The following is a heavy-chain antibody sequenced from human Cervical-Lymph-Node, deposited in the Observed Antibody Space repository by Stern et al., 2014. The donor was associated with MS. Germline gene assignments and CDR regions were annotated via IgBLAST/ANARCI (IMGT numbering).Heavy chain of an antibody. CDR3: ARGIVSNRPAATLHNLFDP. CDR2: IIPIIGLP. Sequence: MQLVESGADVKKPGSSVKGSCKASGGTFSSSYAVSWVRQAPGQGLEWMGRIIPIIGLPNYAQKFQSRLTITAANSTSTVYMELTSLTPEDTAVYYCARGIVSNRPAATLHNLFDPWGQGTLVTVSS. CDR1: GGTFSSSYA. V-gene: IGHV1-69*09. D-gene: IGHD2-15*01. J-gene: IGHJ5*02.